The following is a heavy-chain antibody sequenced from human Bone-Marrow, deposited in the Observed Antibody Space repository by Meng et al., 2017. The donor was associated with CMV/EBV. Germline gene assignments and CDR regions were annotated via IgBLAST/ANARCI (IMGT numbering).Heavy chain of an antibody. V-gene: IGHV4-39*07. CDR3: AREIGPLLKRFDP. CDR1: GGSISSSSYY. CDR2: IYYSGST. D-gene: IGHD1-26*01. J-gene: IGHJ5*02. Sequence: LQPQESGPGLVKPSETLSLPCTVSGGSISSSSYYWGWIRQPPGKGLEWIGSIYYSGSTYYNPSLKSRVTISVDTSKNQFSLKLSSVTAADTAVYYCAREIGPLLKRFDPWGQGTLVTVSS.